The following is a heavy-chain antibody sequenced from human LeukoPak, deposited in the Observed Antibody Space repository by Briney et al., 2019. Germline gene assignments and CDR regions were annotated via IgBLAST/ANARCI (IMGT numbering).Heavy chain of an antibody. D-gene: IGHD2-21*02. J-gene: IGHJ4*02. Sequence: ASVKVSCKASGYTFTSYGISWVRQAPGQGLEWMGWISAYNGNTNYAQKLQGRVTMTTDTSTSTAYMELRSLRSDDTAVYYCARDLRGDPTYCGGDCYLDIDYWGQGTLVTVSS. V-gene: IGHV1-18*01. CDR3: ARDLRGDPTYCGGDCYLDIDY. CDR1: GYTFTSYG. CDR2: ISAYNGNT.